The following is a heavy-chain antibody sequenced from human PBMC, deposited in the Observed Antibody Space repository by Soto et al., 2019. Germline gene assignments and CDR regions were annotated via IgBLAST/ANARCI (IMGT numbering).Heavy chain of an antibody. D-gene: IGHD2-8*01. J-gene: IGHJ6*02. CDR1: GYTFSRYG. CDR3: AKNGQPPYYYYGMDV. Sequence: QGQLVQSGPEAKKPGASVKVSCKAPGYTFSRYGISSGRRAPGQGLEWMGWISGYNGDTKYAQKVQGRVTMTIDTSTYTAYMELRSLTSDDTAIYYCAKNGQPPYYYYGMDVWGQGTTVTVSS. CDR2: ISGYNGDT. V-gene: IGHV1-18*01.